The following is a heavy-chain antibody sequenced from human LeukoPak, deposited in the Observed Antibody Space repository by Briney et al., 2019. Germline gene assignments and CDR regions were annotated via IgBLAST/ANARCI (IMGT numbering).Heavy chain of an antibody. Sequence: ASVKVSCKASGYTFTGYYMHWVRQATGQGLEWMGWMNPNSGNTGYAQKFQGRVTITRNTSISTAYMELSSLRSEDTAVYYCARGAYYYMDVWGKGTTVTVSS. J-gene: IGHJ6*03. CDR1: GYTFTGYY. CDR2: MNPNSGNT. CDR3: ARGAYYYMDV. V-gene: IGHV1-8*03.